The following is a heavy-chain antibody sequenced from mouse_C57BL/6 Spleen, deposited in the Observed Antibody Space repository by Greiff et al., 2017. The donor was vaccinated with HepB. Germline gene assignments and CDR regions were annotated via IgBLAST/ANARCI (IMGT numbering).Heavy chain of an antibody. J-gene: IGHJ4*01. CDR1: GYAFSSSW. Sequence: VQLQQSGPELVKPGASVKISCKASGYAFSSSWMNWVKQRPGKGLEWIGRIYPGDGDTNYNGKFKGKATLTADKSSSTAYMQLSSLTSEDSAVYFCARVRDDGYYYAMDYWGQGTSVTVSS. CDR3: ARVRDDGYYYAMDY. D-gene: IGHD2-3*01. CDR2: IYPGDGDT. V-gene: IGHV1-82*01.